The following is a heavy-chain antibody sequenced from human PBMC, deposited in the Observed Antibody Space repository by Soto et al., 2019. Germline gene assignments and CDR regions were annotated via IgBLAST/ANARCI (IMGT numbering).Heavy chain of an antibody. CDR3: ARRHCTNGVCPFDY. CDR1: GFTFSSDS. D-gene: IGHD2-8*01. V-gene: IGHV3-21*01. J-gene: IGHJ4*02. CDR2: VSSGGGFK. Sequence: GRSLRLSCAASGFTFSSDSMNWVRQAPGKGLEWVSSVSSGGGFKYYADSVKGRFTISRDNDKNSLDLQMNSLSAEDTAVYYCARRHCTNGVCPFDYWGQGTPVTVSS.